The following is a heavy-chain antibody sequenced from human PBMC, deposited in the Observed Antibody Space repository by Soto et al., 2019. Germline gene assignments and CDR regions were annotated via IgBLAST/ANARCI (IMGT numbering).Heavy chain of an antibody. CDR1: GFTFSSYS. D-gene: IGHD2-15*01. Sequence: GGSLRLSCAASGFTFSSYSMNWVRQAPGKGLEWVSYISSSSSTIYYADSVKGRFTISRDNAKNSLYLQMNSLRAEDTAVYYCARVSMGYCSGGSCYRAFDIWGQGTMVTVSS. CDR3: ARVSMGYCSGGSCYRAFDI. CDR2: ISSSSSTI. V-gene: IGHV3-48*01. J-gene: IGHJ3*02.